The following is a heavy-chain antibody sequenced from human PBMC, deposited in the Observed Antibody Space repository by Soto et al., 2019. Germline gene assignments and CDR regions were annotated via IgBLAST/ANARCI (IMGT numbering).Heavy chain of an antibody. Sequence: SVKVSCKASGGTFSSYTISWVRQAPGQGLEWMGRIIPILGIANYAQKFQGRVTITADKSTSTAYMELSSLRSEDTAVYYCARDIMAPAVAFDIWGQGTMVTVSS. CDR2: IIPILGIA. CDR1: GGTFSSYT. D-gene: IGHD5-12*01. CDR3: ARDIMAPAVAFDI. V-gene: IGHV1-69*04. J-gene: IGHJ3*02.